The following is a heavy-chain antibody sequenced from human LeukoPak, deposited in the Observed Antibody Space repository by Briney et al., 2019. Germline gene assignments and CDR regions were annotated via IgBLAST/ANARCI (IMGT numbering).Heavy chain of an antibody. D-gene: IGHD3-16*01. J-gene: IGHJ4*02. V-gene: IGHV3-64D*09. CDR3: ARRGGIHLDYFDY. CDR1: GFTFSTYA. CDR2: ISSSGGPT. Sequence: GGSLRLSCSASGFTFSTYAMHWVRQAPGKGLEYVSAISSSGGPTYYADSVTGRFTISRDNSKDTLYLQMSSLRAEDTAVYYCARRGGIHLDYFDYWGQGTLVTVSS.